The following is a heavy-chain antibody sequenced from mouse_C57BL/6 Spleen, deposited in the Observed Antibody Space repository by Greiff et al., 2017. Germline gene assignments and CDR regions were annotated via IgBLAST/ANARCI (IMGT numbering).Heavy chain of an antibody. Sequence: QVQLQQPGAELVKPGASVKLSCKASGYTFTSYWMQWVKQRPGQGLEWIGEIDPSDSYTNYNQKFKGKATLTVDTSSSTAYMQLSSLTSEDSAVYYCARGDYYGTTGVDYWGQGTTLTVSS. D-gene: IGHD1-1*01. CDR3: ARGDYYGTTGVDY. CDR2: IDPSDSYT. J-gene: IGHJ2*01. V-gene: IGHV1-50*01. CDR1: GYTFTSYW.